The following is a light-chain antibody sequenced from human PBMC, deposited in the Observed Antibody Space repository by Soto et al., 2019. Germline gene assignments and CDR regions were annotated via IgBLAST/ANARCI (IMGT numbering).Light chain of an antibody. J-gene: IGKJ1*01. CDR2: GAS. CDR3: QHYGSSRT. V-gene: IGKV3-20*01. CDR1: QSVSSSD. Sequence: EIVLTQSPGTLSLSPGERATLSCRASQSVSSSDLAWYQQKPGQAPRLLIYGASSRATGIPDRFSGSGSGIDFTLIISRLEPEEFAVYYCQHYGSSRTFGQGTKVEIK.